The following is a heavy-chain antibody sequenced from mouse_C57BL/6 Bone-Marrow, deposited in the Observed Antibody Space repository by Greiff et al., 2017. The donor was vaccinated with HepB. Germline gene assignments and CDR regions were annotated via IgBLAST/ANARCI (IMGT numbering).Heavy chain of an antibody. Sequence: EVKLMESGGGLVQPGGSLKLSCAASGFTFSDYGMAWVRQAPRKRPEWVAFISNLAYSIYYADTVTGRFTISRENAKNTLYLEMSSLRSEDTAMYYCARHGYYYGNYDWYFDVWGTGTTVTVSS. CDR2: ISNLAYSI. CDR3: ARHGYYYGNYDWYFDV. J-gene: IGHJ1*03. CDR1: GFTFSDYG. D-gene: IGHD2-1*01. V-gene: IGHV5-15*01.